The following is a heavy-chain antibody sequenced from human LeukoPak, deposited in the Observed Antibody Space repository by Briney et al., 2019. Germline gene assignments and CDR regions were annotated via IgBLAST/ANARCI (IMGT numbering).Heavy chain of an antibody. D-gene: IGHD3-22*01. CDR3: ARAGSGYYFDASDI. CDR1: GFTFNSYS. Sequence: GGSLRLSCAASGFTFNSYSMNWVRQAPGKGLEWVSSISSSSSYIYYADSVKGRFTISRDNAKNSLYLQMNSLRAEDTAVYYCARAGSGYYFDASDIWGQGTMVTVSS. J-gene: IGHJ3*02. CDR2: ISSSSSYI. V-gene: IGHV3-21*01.